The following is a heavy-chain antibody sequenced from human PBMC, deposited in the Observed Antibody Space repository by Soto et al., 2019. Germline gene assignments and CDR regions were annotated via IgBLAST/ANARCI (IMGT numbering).Heavy chain of an antibody. CDR1: GFTFSSYA. Sequence: EVQLLESGGGLVQPGGSLRLSCAASGFTFSSYAMSWVRQAPGKGLEWVSTISGSSGSTYYADSVKGRFTISRDNSKNTLYLQMNSLRVEDTAVYYCAKGGVQVFDYWGQGTLVTVSS. D-gene: IGHD2-8*02. J-gene: IGHJ4*02. V-gene: IGHV3-23*01. CDR2: ISGSSGST. CDR3: AKGGVQVFDY.